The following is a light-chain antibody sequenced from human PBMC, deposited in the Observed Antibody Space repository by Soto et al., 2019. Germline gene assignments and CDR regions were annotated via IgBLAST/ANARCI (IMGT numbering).Light chain of an antibody. CDR1: SSDVGSYNY. J-gene: IGLJ1*01. Sequence: QSALTQPASVSGSPGQSITISCTGTSSDVGSYNYVSWYQQHPRKAPKLMIYDVSNRPSGVSNGFSGSKSGNTASLTSSGLQAEDEADYYCNSYTGSSTPYVVGTGTKLTV. CDR2: DVS. CDR3: NSYTGSSTPYV. V-gene: IGLV2-14*03.